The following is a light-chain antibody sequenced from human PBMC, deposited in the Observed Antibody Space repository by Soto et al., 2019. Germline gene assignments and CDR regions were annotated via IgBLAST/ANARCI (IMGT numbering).Light chain of an antibody. J-gene: IGKJ1*01. Sequence: EIVLRQSPRTLSLSPGERATLSCRSSQSVSNNYLAWYQQKPGQAPRLLPYGESNRATGIPDRFSGSGSGTDFTLTISRLEHEDFAVYCCQQYGSSGTFGQGTKVDIK. V-gene: IGKV3-20*01. CDR1: QSVSNNY. CDR3: QQYGSSGT. CDR2: GES.